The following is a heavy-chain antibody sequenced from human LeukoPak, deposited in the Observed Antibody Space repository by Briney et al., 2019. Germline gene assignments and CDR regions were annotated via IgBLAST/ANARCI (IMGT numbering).Heavy chain of an antibody. CDR2: INSDGSST. D-gene: IGHD4/OR15-4a*01. CDR1: GFTFSTYW. Sequence: GGSLRLSCAASGFTFSTYWMHWVRQAPGKGLVWVSRINSDGSSTNYADSVKGRFTISRDNAKNTLYLQMNSLRAEDTAVYYCARDRPTISYYYYYYGMDVWGQGTTVTVSS. CDR3: ARDRPTISYYYYYYGMDV. V-gene: IGHV3-74*01. J-gene: IGHJ6*02.